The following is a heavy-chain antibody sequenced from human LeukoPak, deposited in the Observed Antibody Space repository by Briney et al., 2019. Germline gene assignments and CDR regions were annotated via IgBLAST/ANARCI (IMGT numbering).Heavy chain of an antibody. D-gene: IGHD1-20*01. CDR2: ISSYNGNT. CDR1: GYTFTNYG. J-gene: IGHJ5*02. Sequence: ASVKVSCKAYGYTFTNYGISRVRQSPGQGLQWMGWISSYNGNTNYAQKLQGRVTMTTDTSTSTTYMELRSLRSDDTAVYYCARDTRADINNWYNYFDPWGQGTLVTVSS. CDR3: ARDTRADINNWYNYFDP. V-gene: IGHV1-18*01.